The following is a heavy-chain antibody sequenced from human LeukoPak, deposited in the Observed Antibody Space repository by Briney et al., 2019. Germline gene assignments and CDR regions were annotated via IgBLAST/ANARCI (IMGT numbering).Heavy chain of an antibody. CDR1: GFTFSTYS. D-gene: IGHD4-17*01. CDR2: ISSSSIT. CDR3: ARDYYGDYYFDY. Sequence: GGSLRLSCAASGFTFSTYSMNWVRQAPGKGLEWVSYISSSSITHYADSVKGRFTISRDNAKNSLYLQMNSLRAADTAVYYCARDYYGDYYFDYWGQGTLVTVSS. J-gene: IGHJ4*02. V-gene: IGHV3-48*01.